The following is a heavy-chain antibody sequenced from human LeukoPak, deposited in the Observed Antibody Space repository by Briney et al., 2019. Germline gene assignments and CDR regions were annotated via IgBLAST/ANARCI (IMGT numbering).Heavy chain of an antibody. CDR1: GFTFSDYY. D-gene: IGHD4-11*01. Sequence: GGSLRLSCAASGFTFSDYYMSWIRQAPGKGLEWVSYISSSGSTIYYADSVKGRFTISRDNAKNSLYLQMNSLRAEDTAVYYCAKRYSNYWYFDLWGRGTLVTVSS. J-gene: IGHJ2*01. CDR2: ISSSGSTI. V-gene: IGHV3-11*01. CDR3: AKRYSNYWYFDL.